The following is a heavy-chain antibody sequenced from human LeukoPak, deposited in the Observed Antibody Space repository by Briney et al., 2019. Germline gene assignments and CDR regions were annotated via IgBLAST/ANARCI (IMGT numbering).Heavy chain of an antibody. CDR3: AKDGGSQTYYFDY. Sequence: PGRSLRLSCAASGFTFDDYAMHWVRQAPGKGLEWVSGISWNSGSIGYADSVKGRFTISRDNAKNSLYLQMNSLRAEDTALYYCAKDGGSQTYYFDYWDQGTLVTVSS. J-gene: IGHJ4*02. CDR2: ISWNSGSI. CDR1: GFTFDDYA. D-gene: IGHD1-26*01. V-gene: IGHV3-9*01.